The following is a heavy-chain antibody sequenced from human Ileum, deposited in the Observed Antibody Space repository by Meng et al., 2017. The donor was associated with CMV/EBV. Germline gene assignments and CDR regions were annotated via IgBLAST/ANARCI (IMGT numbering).Heavy chain of an antibody. J-gene: IGHJ4*02. CDR3: ARDLTNKWFYY. Sequence: QMQLQGSGPGLVKPAETRALTCTASGDPISSGSHSWAWFRQPPGKRLEWIGSMYFSGIADYNPSLKSRVTISLHATQKQFSLRLTSVTAADSAVYFCARDLTNKWFYYWGQGTLVTVSS. CDR2: MYFSGIA. D-gene: IGHD1-26*01. CDR1: GDPISSGSHS. V-gene: IGHV4-39*07.